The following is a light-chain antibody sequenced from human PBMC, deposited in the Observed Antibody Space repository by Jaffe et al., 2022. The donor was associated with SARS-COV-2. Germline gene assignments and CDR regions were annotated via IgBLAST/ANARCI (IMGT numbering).Light chain of an antibody. V-gene: IGLV2-14*03. CDR3: SSHTSSSTHVV. Sequence: QSALTQPASVSGSPGQSITISCTGNNSDIGGYNYVSWYQQHPGKAPKLIIDDVGSRPSGVSNRFSGSESGNTASLTISGLQAEDEAEYYCSSHTSSSTHVVFGGGTRLTVL. J-gene: IGLJ2*01. CDR2: DVG. CDR1: NSDIGGYNY.